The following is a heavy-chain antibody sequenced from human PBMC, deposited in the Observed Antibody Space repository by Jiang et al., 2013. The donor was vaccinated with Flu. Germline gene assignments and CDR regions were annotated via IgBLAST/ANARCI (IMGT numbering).Heavy chain of an antibody. V-gene: IGHV2-5*02. CDR3: AHRVRNGWYSKYYYAMDV. Sequence: KPTQTLTLTCTLSGLSTQNVMGVGXGWIRQPPGKALEWLALIFWDDDKRSSPSLRNRLTITKDTSKNQVVLTMTNMDPVDTATYYCAHRVRNGWYSKYYYAMDVWGQGTTVIVSS. D-gene: IGHD6-19*01. J-gene: IGHJ6*02. CDR2: IFWDDDK. CDR1: GLSTQNVMGVG.